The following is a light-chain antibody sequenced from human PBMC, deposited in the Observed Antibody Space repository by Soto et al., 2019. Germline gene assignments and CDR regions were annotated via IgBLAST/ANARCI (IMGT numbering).Light chain of an antibody. CDR2: EVS. Sequence: QSALTQPASVSGSPGQSITISCTGTSSDVGGYNDVSWYQQHPGKAPKLMIYEVSNRPSGVSNRFAGSKSGNTASLTISGLQAEDEADYYCSSYTSSSTYVVGTGTKLTVL. V-gene: IGLV2-14*01. J-gene: IGLJ1*01. CDR1: SSDVGGYND. CDR3: SSYTSSSTYV.